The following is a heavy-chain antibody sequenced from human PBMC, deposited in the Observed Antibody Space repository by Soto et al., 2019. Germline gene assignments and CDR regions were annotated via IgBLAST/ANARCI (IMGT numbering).Heavy chain of an antibody. CDR1: GFTFTSSA. D-gene: IGHD3-22*01. V-gene: IGHV1-58*01. Sequence: ASVKASCMAYGFTFTSSAVRWVRQARGQRLDWIGWIVVGSGNTNYAQKFQERVTITRDMSSSTAYMELSSLRSEDTAVYYCAASYYDSSSFDIRGQGTPVTVSS. CDR3: AASYYDSSSFDI. CDR2: IVVGSGNT. J-gene: IGHJ3*02.